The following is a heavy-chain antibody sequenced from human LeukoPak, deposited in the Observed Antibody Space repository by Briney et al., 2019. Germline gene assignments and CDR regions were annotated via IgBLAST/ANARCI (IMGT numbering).Heavy chain of an antibody. V-gene: IGHV3-30*02. CDR3: AKDKDIVVVPAAPPSPCFDY. J-gene: IGHJ4*02. D-gene: IGHD2-2*01. Sequence: GGSLRLSCVASGFNFNNYDLHWVRQAPGKGLEWVAFIKFHGHETFYADSVEGRFTFSRDNSRNTVCLQMNSLRSEDTAVYYCAKDKDIVVVPAAPPSPCFDYWGQGTLVTVSS. CDR2: IKFHGHET. CDR1: GFNFNNYD.